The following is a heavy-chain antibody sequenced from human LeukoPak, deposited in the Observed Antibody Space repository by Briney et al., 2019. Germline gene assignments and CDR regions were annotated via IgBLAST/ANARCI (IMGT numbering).Heavy chain of an antibody. V-gene: IGHV3-23*01. CDR3: AEGVSGFDY. CDR1: GFTSDRYG. D-gene: IGHD2-21*01. CDR2: ISGRGGST. Sequence: GGSPRLFCAASGFTSDRYGMTCVRQAPGKGLEWVSSISGRGGSTYYTHSVKGWLIISRVNLENTVYLQMNRLRAEDTAVYYCAEGVSGFDYWGQGTLVTVSS. J-gene: IGHJ4*02.